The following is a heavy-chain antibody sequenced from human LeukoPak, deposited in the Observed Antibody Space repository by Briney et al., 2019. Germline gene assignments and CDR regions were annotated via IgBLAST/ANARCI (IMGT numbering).Heavy chain of an antibody. V-gene: IGHV1-69*13. Sequence: SVKVSCKASGGTFSSYAISWVRQAPGQGLEWMGGIIPIFGTANYAQKFQGRVTITADESTSTAYMEPSSLRSEDTAVYYCASRSGYSYGYWYFDYWGQGTLVTVSS. D-gene: IGHD5-18*01. CDR2: IIPIFGTA. CDR1: GGTFSSYA. CDR3: ASRSGYSYGYWYFDY. J-gene: IGHJ4*02.